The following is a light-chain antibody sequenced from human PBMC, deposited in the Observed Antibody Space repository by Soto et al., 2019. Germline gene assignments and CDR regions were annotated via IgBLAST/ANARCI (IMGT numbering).Light chain of an antibody. CDR2: SAS. J-gene: IGKJ1*01. CDR3: QQYNNWPPWT. Sequence: EVVMTQSPDTLSGSPGGRATLSCRASQGVDTNLAWYQQKLGQAPRLLIYSASTRATGVPDRFSGSGSGADFTLTIDNLQSEDLGIYYCQQYNNWPPWTFGQGTKVDIK. V-gene: IGKV3-15*01. CDR1: QGVDTN.